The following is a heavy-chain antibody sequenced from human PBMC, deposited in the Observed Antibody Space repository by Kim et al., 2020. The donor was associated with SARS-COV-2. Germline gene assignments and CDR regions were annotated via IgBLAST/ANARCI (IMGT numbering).Heavy chain of an antibody. CDR3: AREVERSGRNWFDP. CDR2: IYSGGST. CDR1: GFTVSSNY. Sequence: GGSLRLSCAASGFTVSSNYMSWVRQAPGKGLEWVSVIYSGGSTYYADSVKGRFTISRDNSKNTLYIQMNSLRAEDTAVYYCAREVERSGRNWFDPWGQGTLVTVSS. V-gene: IGHV3-53*01. J-gene: IGHJ5*02. D-gene: IGHD3-3*01.